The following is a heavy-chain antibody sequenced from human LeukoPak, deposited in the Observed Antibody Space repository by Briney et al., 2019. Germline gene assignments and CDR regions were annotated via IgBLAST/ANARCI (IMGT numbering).Heavy chain of an antibody. J-gene: IGHJ4*02. Sequence: SETLSLTCTVSGGSISSYYWSWIRQPPGKGLEWIGYIYYSWSTNYNPSLKSRVTLSIDTSKNQFSLKLSSVTAADTAVYYCARTPSDYYGSGSNRQVRLYFDYWGPGTLVTVSS. CDR1: GGSISSYY. CDR3: ARTPSDYYGSGSNRQVRLYFDY. CDR2: IYYSWST. D-gene: IGHD3-10*01. V-gene: IGHV4-59*01.